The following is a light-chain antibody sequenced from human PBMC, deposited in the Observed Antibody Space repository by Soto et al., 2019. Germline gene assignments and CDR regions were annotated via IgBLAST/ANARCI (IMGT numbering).Light chain of an antibody. Sequence: QPVLTQSSSASASLGSSVKLTCTLSSGHSSYIIAWHQQQPGKAPRYLMKLEGSGSYNKGSGVPDRFSGSSSGAVRYLTISNLQSEDEADYYCETWDSNTVVFGGGTKVTVL. CDR2: LEGSGSY. J-gene: IGLJ2*01. CDR1: SGHSSYI. V-gene: IGLV4-60*03. CDR3: ETWDSNTVV.